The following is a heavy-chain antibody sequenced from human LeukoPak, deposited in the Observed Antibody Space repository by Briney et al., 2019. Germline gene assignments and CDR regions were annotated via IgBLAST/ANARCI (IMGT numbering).Heavy chain of an antibody. CDR2: ISSSSSYI. CDR3: ARSIAAAGPTEFAP. V-gene: IGHV3-21*01. CDR1: GFTFSSYS. J-gene: IGHJ5*02. D-gene: IGHD6-13*01. Sequence: GGSLRLSCAASGFTFSSYSMNWVSQAPGKGLEWVSSISSSSSYIYYADSVKGRFTISRDNAKKSLYLQMNSLRAEDTAVYYCARSIAAAGPTEFAPWGQGTMVTVSS.